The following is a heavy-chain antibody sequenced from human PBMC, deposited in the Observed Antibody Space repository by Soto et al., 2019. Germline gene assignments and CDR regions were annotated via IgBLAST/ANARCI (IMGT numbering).Heavy chain of an antibody. CDR1: GYTFTGYY. D-gene: IGHD2-21*01. Sequence: GSVKVSCKASGYTFTGYYMHWVRQAPGQGLEWMGWINPNSGGTNYAQKFQGWVTMTRDTSISTAYMELSRLRSDDTAVYYCARDRLIEVGGPNRPRESHFDYWGQGTLVTVSS. J-gene: IGHJ4*02. V-gene: IGHV1-2*04. CDR2: INPNSGGT. CDR3: ARDRLIEVGGPNRPRESHFDY.